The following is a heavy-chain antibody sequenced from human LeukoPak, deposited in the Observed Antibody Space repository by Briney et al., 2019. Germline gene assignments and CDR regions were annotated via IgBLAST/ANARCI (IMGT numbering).Heavy chain of an antibody. CDR2: ISSSGSTI. Sequence: GGSLRLSCAASGFTFSDYYMSWIRQAPGKGLEWVSYISSSGSTIYYADSVKGRFTISRDNARNSLYLQVNSLRAEDTAVYYCAREAYSSSPNFDYWGQGALVTVSS. CDR1: GFTFSDYY. D-gene: IGHD6-6*01. CDR3: AREAYSSSPNFDY. J-gene: IGHJ4*02. V-gene: IGHV3-11*04.